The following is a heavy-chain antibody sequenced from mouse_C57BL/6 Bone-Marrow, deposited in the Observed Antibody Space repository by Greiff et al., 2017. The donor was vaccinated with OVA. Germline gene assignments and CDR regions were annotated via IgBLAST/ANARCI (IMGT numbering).Heavy chain of an antibody. CDR3: ARGGRGYWYFDV. Sequence: VQLQQSGAELVRPGASVKLSCKASGYTFTDYYINWVKQRPGQGLEWIARIYPGSGNTYYNEKFKGKATLTAEKSSSTAYMQLSSLTSEDSAVYFCARGGRGYWYFDVWGTGTTVTVSS. CDR2: IYPGSGNT. J-gene: IGHJ1*03. CDR1: GYTFTDYY. V-gene: IGHV1-76*01.